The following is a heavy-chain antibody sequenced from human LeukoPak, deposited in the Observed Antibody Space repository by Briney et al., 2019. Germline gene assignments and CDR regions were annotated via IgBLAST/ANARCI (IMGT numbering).Heavy chain of an antibody. V-gene: IGHV1-58*02. D-gene: IGHD4-11*01. Sequence: SVKVSCKASGFTFTSSAMQWVRQARGQRLEWIGWIVVGSGNTNYAQKFQERVTITRDMSTSTAYMELSSLRSEDTAVYYCAAFPDYSSRRGAFDIWGQGTMVTVSS. J-gene: IGHJ3*02. CDR3: AAFPDYSSRRGAFDI. CDR1: GFTFTSSA. CDR2: IVVGSGNT.